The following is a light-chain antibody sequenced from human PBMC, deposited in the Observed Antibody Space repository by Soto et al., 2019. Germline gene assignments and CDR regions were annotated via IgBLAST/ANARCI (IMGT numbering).Light chain of an antibody. CDR2: EVS. CDR3: SSYRSSSPVV. J-gene: IGLJ2*01. V-gene: IGLV2-14*01. CDR1: SSDVGGYNY. Sequence: QSALTQPASVSGSPGQSITISCTGTSSDVGGYNYVSWYQQHPGKAPKLMIYEVSNRPSGVSNRFSGSKSGNTASLTISGLKAEDGADYYGSSYRSSSPVVFGGGTKLTFL.